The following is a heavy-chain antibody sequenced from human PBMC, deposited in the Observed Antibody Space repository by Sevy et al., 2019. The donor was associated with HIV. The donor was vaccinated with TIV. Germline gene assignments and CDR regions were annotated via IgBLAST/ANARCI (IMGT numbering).Heavy chain of an antibody. D-gene: IGHD5-12*01. CDR3: AREGGYTDQGMDV. CDR2: ISSSSSNV. CDR1: GFTISTYD. J-gene: IGHJ6*02. V-gene: IGHV3-48*01. Sequence: GGSLRLSCAASGFTISTYDMNWVRQAPGKGVEWISYISSSSSNVYYADSVKGRFTISRDNAKNSLFVQMHSLRAEDTAVYYCAREGGYTDQGMDVWGQGTMVTVSS.